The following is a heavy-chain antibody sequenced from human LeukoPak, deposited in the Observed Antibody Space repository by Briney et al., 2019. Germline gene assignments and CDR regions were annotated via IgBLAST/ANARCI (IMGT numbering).Heavy chain of an antibody. V-gene: IGHV3-48*04. Sequence: GGSLGLSCAASGFTLSTYSMNWVRQAPGKGLEWVAYITTSSSTIYYAGSVQGRFTISRDNAKNSLYLQMDSLRAEDTAVYYCTRSTSKLYYYYGMDVWGQGTTVTVSS. CDR3: TRSTSKLYYYYGMDV. CDR2: ITTSSSTI. J-gene: IGHJ6*02. CDR1: GFTLSTYS.